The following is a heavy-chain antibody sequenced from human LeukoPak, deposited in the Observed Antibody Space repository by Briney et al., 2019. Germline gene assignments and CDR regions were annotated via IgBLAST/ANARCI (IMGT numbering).Heavy chain of an antibody. V-gene: IGHV1-2*02. CDR1: GYTFTSYY. J-gene: IGHJ4*02. CDR2: INPNSGGT. CDR3: AREDYGDRRYSN. D-gene: IGHD4-17*01. Sequence: ASVKVSCKASGYTFTSYYMHWVRQAPGQGLEWMGWINPNSGGTNYAQKFQGRVTMTRDTSISTAYMELSRLRSDDTAVYYCAREDYGDRRYSNWGQGALVTVSS.